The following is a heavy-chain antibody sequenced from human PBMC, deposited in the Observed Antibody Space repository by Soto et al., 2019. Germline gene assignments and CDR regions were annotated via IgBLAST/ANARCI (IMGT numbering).Heavy chain of an antibody. CDR3: ARGRPAPY. V-gene: IGHV3-7*01. Sequence: EVQLVESGGGLVQPGGSLRLSCAASGFTFSSYWMSWVRQAPGKGLEWVANLNQDRGEKFYVGSVKGRFTISRDNAMNSLYLQMNSLRAEDTAVYYCARGRPAPYWGQGTLVTVSS. CDR1: GFTFSSYW. CDR2: LNQDRGEK. J-gene: IGHJ4*02. D-gene: IGHD6-25*01.